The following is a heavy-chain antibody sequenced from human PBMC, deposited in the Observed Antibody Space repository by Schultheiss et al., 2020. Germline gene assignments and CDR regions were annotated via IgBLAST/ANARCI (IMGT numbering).Heavy chain of an antibody. V-gene: IGHV4-59*01. J-gene: IGHJ4*02. Sequence: SETLSLTCTVSGGSISSYYWSWIRQPPGKGLEWIGYIYSSGSTNYNPSLKSRVTISVDTSKNQFSLKLSSVTAADTAVYYCARARATDYGLDYWGQGTLVTGYS. CDR3: ARARATDYGLDY. CDR1: GGSISSYY. D-gene: IGHD4-17*01. CDR2: IYSSGST.